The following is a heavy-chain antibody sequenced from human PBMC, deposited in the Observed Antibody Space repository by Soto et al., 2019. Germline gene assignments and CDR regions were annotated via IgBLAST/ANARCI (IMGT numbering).Heavy chain of an antibody. D-gene: IGHD3-10*01. V-gene: IGHV4-61*01. Sequence: ETLSLTCTVSGGSISSSSHHWAWIRQPPGKGRKWIGYIYYSGSTNHNPSLKSRVTISVDTSKNQFSLKLSSVTAADTAVYYCAREVPDYYGSGSDYYYYMDVWGKGTTVTVSS. CDR2: IYYSGST. J-gene: IGHJ6*03. CDR1: GGSISSSSHH. CDR3: AREVPDYYGSGSDYYYYMDV.